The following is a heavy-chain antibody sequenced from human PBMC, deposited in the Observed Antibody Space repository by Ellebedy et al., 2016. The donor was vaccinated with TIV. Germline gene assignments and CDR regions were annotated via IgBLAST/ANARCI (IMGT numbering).Heavy chain of an antibody. D-gene: IGHD4-11*01. CDR3: ARDRDDYSNYAFGVYFDY. V-gene: IGHV4-39*07. Sequence: MPSETLSLTCAVSGGSVSISTFYWGWIRQTPGKGLEWIGNIYYNGGTDYNPSLKSRVTISVDTSKNQFSLKLSSVTAADTAVYYCARDRDDYSNYAFGVYFDYWGQGTLVTVSS. CDR1: GGSVSISTFY. CDR2: IYYNGGT. J-gene: IGHJ4*02.